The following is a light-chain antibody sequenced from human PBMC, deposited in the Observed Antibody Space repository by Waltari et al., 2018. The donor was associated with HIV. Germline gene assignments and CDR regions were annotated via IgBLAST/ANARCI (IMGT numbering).Light chain of an antibody. J-gene: IGKJ2*01. CDR3: QQYSNWPYT. V-gene: IGKV3-15*01. CDR2: GAS. CDR1: QSVNSN. Sequence: EVVLTQSPATLSVSPGEGATLSCRASQSVNSNLAWYQQKPGQAPRLLIYGASTRATGIPARFSGSGSGTEFTLTISSLQSEDFAVYYCQQYSNWPYTFGQGAKLQIK.